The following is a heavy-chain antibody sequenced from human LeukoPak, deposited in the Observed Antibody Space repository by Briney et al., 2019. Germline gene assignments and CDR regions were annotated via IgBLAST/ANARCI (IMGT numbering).Heavy chain of an antibody. CDR3: ARSGYSSGWYWFDP. Sequence: SETLSLTCTVSGGSISSSSYYWGWIRQPPGKGLEWIGSIYYSGSTYYNPSLKSRVTISVDTSKNQFSLKLSSVTAADTAVYYCARSGYSSGWYWFDPWGQGTPVTVSS. J-gene: IGHJ5*02. V-gene: IGHV4-39*01. CDR1: GGSISSSSYY. D-gene: IGHD6-19*01. CDR2: IYYSGST.